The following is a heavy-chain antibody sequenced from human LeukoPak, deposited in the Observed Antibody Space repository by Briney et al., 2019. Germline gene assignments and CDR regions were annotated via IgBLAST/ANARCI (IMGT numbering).Heavy chain of an antibody. Sequence: GGSLRLSCAASGFTFSSYAIHWVRQAPGKGLEWVAVISYGGSNKYYADSVKGRFTISRDNSKNTLYLQMNSLRAEDTAVYYCAKVWQQLVKYYFDYWGQGTLVTVSS. D-gene: IGHD6-13*01. J-gene: IGHJ4*02. CDR3: AKVWQQLVKYYFDY. CDR2: ISYGGSNK. CDR1: GFTFSSYA. V-gene: IGHV3-30-3*01.